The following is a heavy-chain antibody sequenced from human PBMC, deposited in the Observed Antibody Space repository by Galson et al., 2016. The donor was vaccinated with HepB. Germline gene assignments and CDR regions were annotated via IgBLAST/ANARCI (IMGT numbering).Heavy chain of an antibody. V-gene: IGHV3-33*01. CDR2: IWYDGSNK. CDR1: GFTFSRNG. J-gene: IGHJ4*02. Sequence: SLRLSCAASGFTFSRNGMHWARQAPGKGLEWVAVIWYDGSNKYHADSVKGRFTISRDNSKNTLYLQMNSLRAEDTAVYYCAREAPILVPTLDYWGQGTLGTVSS. D-gene: IGHD2/OR15-2a*01. CDR3: AREAPILVPTLDY.